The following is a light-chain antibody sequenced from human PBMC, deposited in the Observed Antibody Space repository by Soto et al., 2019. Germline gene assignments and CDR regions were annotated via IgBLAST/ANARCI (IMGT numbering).Light chain of an antibody. V-gene: IGLV2-14*02. CDR3: SSYTSSSTLV. J-gene: IGLJ1*01. CDR2: EGS. CDR1: SSAVGSYRL. Sequence: QSVLTQPASVSGSPGQSITISCTGSSSAVGSYRLVSWYQHHPGKVPKLIIYEGSKRPLGVSDRFSGSEPNNTASLTISGLQAEDEADYYCSSYTSSSTLVFGTGTKVTV.